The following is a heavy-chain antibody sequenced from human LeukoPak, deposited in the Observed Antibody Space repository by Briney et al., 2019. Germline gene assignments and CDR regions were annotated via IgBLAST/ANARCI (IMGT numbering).Heavy chain of an antibody. CDR3: ARDGRRGYCTNGVCRRGAFDI. CDR1: GGSISSSDYY. CDR2: IFYSGST. V-gene: IGHV4-39*07. J-gene: IGHJ3*02. D-gene: IGHD2-8*01. Sequence: SETLSLTCTVSGGSISSSDYYWVWIRQPPGKGLEWIGNIFYSGSTNYNPSLKSRVTISVDTSKNQFSLKLSSVTAADTAVYYCARDGRRGYCTNGVCRRGAFDIWGQGTMVTVSS.